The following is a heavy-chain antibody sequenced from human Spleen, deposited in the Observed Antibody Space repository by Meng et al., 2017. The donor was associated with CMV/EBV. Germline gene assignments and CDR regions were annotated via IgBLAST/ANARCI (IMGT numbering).Heavy chain of an antibody. Sequence: SGYTFNSDYMHWVRQAPGQGLEWMGIINPSGGSTSYEQKFQGRVTMTRDTSTSTVYMELSSLRSEDTAVYYCSKGVPAAPNTYFQHWGQGTLVTVSS. D-gene: IGHD2-2*01. CDR3: SKGVPAAPNTYFQH. CDR2: INPSGGST. CDR1: GYTFNSDY. J-gene: IGHJ1*01. V-gene: IGHV1-46*02.